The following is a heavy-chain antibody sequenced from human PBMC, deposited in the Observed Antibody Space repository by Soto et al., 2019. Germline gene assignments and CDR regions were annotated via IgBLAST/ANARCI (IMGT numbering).Heavy chain of an antibody. CDR3: ARQVVDGTVAGTGSFDY. D-gene: IGHD6-19*01. CDR2: FYYSGST. V-gene: IGHV4-39*01. J-gene: IGHJ4*02. Sequence: SETLSLTCTVSGRSISSTSYYWVWIRQPPGKGLEWIGSFYYSGSTYYNPSLKSRVTISVDTSENQFSLKLSSVTAADTAVYYCARQVVDGTVAGTGSFDYWGQGTLVTVSS. CDR1: GRSISSTSYY.